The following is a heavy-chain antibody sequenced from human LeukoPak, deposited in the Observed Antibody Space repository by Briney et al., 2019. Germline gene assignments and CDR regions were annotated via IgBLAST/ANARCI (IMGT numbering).Heavy chain of an antibody. CDR2: THDSGNS. V-gene: IGHV4-59*02. CDR3: ARDRSAAPADY. CDR1: GGSVTNNY. D-gene: IGHD6-13*01. Sequence: PSETLSLTCTVSGGSVTNNYWAWIRQPPGKGLEWIGYTHDSGNSNYNPSLRSRVTISIDTSKNQFSLKLTSVTAADTAVYYCARDRSAAPADYWGQGTLVTVSS. J-gene: IGHJ4*02.